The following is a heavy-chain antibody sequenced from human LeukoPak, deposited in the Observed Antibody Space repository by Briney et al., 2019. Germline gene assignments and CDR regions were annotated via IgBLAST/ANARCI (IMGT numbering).Heavy chain of an antibody. CDR3: ARVSWELGLCFDY. J-gene: IGHJ4*02. Sequence: ASVKVSCKASGYTFTGYYMHWVRQAPGQGLEWMGWINPNSGGTNYAQKFQGWVTMTRDTSISTAYMELRSLRSDDTAVYYCARVSWELGLCFDYWGQGTLVTVSS. D-gene: IGHD1-26*01. CDR1: GYTFTGYY. V-gene: IGHV1-2*04. CDR2: INPNSGGT.